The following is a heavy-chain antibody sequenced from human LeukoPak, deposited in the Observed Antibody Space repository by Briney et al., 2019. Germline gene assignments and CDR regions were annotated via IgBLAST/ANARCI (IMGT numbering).Heavy chain of an antibody. J-gene: IGHJ4*02. CDR3: ARDQLKHYYDLGY. D-gene: IGHD3-22*01. CDR1: GFTFSSYS. CDR2: ISSSSSYI. V-gene: IGHV3-21*01. Sequence: GGSLRLSCAASGFTFSSYSMNWVRQAPGKGLEWVSSISSSSSYIYYADSVKGRFTISRDNAKNSLYLQMNSLRAEDTAAYYCARDQLKHYYDLGYWGQGTLVTVSS.